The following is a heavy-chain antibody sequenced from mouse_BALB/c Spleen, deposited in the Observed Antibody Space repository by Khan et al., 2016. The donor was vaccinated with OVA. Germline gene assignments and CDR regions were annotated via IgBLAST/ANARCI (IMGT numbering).Heavy chain of an antibody. CDR3: ARKNGSDFDY. J-gene: IGHJ2*01. Sequence: VQLKQSGPELVKPGASVKISCKASSYSFTGYFMNWVMQSHGKSLEWIGRINPHIGETLSNQKFKGKATLTVDESSRTVHMELRSLASEDSAVYYCARKNGSDFDYWGQGTTLTVSS. D-gene: IGHD1-1*01. V-gene: IGHV1-20*02. CDR1: SYSFTGYF. CDR2: INPHIGET.